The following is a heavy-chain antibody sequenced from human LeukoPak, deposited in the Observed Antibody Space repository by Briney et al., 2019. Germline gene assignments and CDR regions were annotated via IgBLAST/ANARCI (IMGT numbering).Heavy chain of an antibody. CDR1: ELTFSGYW. Sequence: GGSLRLSCAASELTFSGYWMNWVRQAPGKGLQWVGNIRQDGGQTHYSDSVKGRFTISRDNAENSLHLQMNSLRAEDTALYYCARGVAAPDYWGQGTLVTVSS. J-gene: IGHJ4*02. D-gene: IGHD6-19*01. CDR2: IRQDGGQT. CDR3: ARGVAAPDY. V-gene: IGHV3-7*03.